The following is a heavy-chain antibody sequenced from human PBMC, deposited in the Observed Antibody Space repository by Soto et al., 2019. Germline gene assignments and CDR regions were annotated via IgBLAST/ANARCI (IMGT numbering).Heavy chain of an antibody. CDR2: IYHSGST. V-gene: IGHV4-4*02. J-gene: IGHJ4*02. CDR3: ARKGFCSGGSCYSRAYFDY. D-gene: IGHD2-15*01. Sequence: SETLSLTCAVSGGSISSSNWWSWVRQPPGKGLEWIGEIYHSGSTNYNPSLKSRVTISVDKSKNQFSLKLSSVTAADTAVYYCARKGFCSGGSCYSRAYFDYWGQGTLVTV. CDR1: GGSISSSNW.